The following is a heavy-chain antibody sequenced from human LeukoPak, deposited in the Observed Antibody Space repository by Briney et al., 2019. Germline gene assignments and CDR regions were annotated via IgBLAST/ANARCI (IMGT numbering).Heavy chain of an antibody. CDR2: IYYSGST. CDR1: GVPISSYY. J-gene: IGHJ5*02. Sequence: SETLSLTCTVSGVPISSYYWSWIRQPPGKGLEWIGYIYYSGSTTYNSSLKSRVTISVDTSKNQFSLKLSSVTAADTAVYYCARTGDSGWYRWFERWGQGVMVTV. D-gene: IGHD6-19*01. V-gene: IGHV4-59*01. CDR3: ARTGDSGWYRWFER.